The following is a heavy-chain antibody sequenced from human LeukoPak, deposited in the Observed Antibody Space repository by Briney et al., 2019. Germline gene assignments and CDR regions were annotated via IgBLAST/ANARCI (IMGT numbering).Heavy chain of an antibody. Sequence: SETLSLTCAVSGGSISSDNWWSWVRQPPGKGLEWIGEIYHSGSTNYNPSLKSRVTMSVDTSKNQFSLKLSSVTAADTAVYYCARDVVAAPGTWDYWGQGTLVTVSS. CDR3: ARDVVAAPGTWDY. CDR2: IYHSGST. J-gene: IGHJ4*02. D-gene: IGHD6-13*01. CDR1: GGSISSDNW. V-gene: IGHV4-4*02.